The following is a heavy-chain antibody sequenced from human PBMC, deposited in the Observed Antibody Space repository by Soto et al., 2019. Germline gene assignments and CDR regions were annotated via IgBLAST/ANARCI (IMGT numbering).Heavy chain of an antibody. CDR3: ATSGNNWDLDY. J-gene: IGHJ4*02. CDR1: GGSISSYY. CDR2: IYYSGST. V-gene: IGHV4-59*08. D-gene: IGHD1-20*01. Sequence: SETLSLTCTVSGGSISSYYWSWIRQPPGKGLEWIGYIYYSGSTNYNPSLKSRVTISVDTSKNQFSLKLSSVTTADTAVYYCATSGNNWDLDYWGQGTLVTVSS.